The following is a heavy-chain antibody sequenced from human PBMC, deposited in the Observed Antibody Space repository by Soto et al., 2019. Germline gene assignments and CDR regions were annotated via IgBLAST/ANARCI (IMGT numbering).Heavy chain of an antibody. CDR1: GFNFSSYA. V-gene: IGHV3-30-3*01. J-gene: IGHJ6*02. CDR2: ISYDGSNK. Sequence: GGSLRLSCAAYGFNFSSYAMHWVGQAPGKGLEWGAVISYDGSNKYYADSVKGRFTISRDNSNNTLYRQMNSLRAEDTAVYYCARGLARIAARPGCYYYGMDVWGQGTPVTVSS. D-gene: IGHD6-6*01. CDR3: ARGLARIAARPGCYYYGMDV.